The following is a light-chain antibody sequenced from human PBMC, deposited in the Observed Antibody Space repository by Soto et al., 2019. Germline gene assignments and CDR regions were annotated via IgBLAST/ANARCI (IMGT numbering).Light chain of an antibody. Sequence: DIQMTQSPSTLSASVGDRVTITCRASESIRTWLAWYQHKPGKAPKILINDASSLEGGVPSRFSGSGSGTEFTLTISNLQPDDFATYFCQQYNNYPRTFGQGTKVDI. CDR2: DAS. CDR3: QQYNNYPRT. J-gene: IGKJ1*01. V-gene: IGKV1-5*01. CDR1: ESIRTW.